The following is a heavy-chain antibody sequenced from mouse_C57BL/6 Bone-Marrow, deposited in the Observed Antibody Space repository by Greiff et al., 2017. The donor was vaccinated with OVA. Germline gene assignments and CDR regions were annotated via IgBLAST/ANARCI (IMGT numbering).Heavy chain of an antibody. CDR1: GFSFNTYA. Sequence: DAGGGLVQPKGSLKLSCAASGFSFNTYAMNWVRQAPGKGLEWVARIRSKSNNYATYYADSVKDRFTISRDDSESMLYLQMNNLKTEDTAMYYCVRQGDYDVVDYWGQGTTLTVSS. D-gene: IGHD2-4*01. CDR3: VRQGDYDVVDY. CDR2: IRSKSNNYAT. J-gene: IGHJ2*01. V-gene: IGHV10-1*01.